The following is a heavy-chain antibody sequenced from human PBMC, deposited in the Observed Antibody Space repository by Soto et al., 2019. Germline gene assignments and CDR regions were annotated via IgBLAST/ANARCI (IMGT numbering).Heavy chain of an antibody. Sequence: SETLSLTCTVSGGSISSSSYYWGWIRQPPGKGLEWIGSIYYSGSTYYNPSLKSRVTISVDTSKNQFSLKLSSVTAADTAVYYCARRVYDSSGYYGSDWYFDLWGRGTLVTVSS. J-gene: IGHJ2*01. V-gene: IGHV4-39*01. CDR1: GGSISSSSYY. D-gene: IGHD3-22*01. CDR3: ARRVYDSSGYYGSDWYFDL. CDR2: IYYSGST.